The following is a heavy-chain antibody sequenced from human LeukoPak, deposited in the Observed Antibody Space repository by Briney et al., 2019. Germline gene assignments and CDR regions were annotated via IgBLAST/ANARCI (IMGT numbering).Heavy chain of an antibody. J-gene: IGHJ4*02. CDR3: ARDGWSGIAAAGMCYFDY. D-gene: IGHD6-13*01. CDR2: ISSSGSTI. CDR1: GFTFSDYY. Sequence: GGSLRLSCAASGFTFSDYYMSWIRQAPGKGLEWVSYISSSGSTIYYADSVKGRFTISRDNAKNLLYLQMNSLRAEDTAVYYCARDGWSGIAAAGMCYFDYWGQGTLVTVSS. V-gene: IGHV3-11*01.